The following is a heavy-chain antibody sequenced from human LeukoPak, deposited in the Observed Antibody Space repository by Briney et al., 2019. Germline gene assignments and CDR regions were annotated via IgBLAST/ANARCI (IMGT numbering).Heavy chain of an antibody. V-gene: IGHV3-23*01. J-gene: IGHJ3*02. CDR2: ISDSGGST. D-gene: IGHD2-15*01. Sequence: GGSLRLSCAASGFTFSSYAMSWVRQAPGKGPEWVSVISDSGGSTYYADSVKGRFTISRDNSKNTLYLQMNSLRAEDTAVYYCANNHIVVVVGAFDIWGQGTMVTVSS. CDR1: GFTFSSYA. CDR3: ANNHIVVVVGAFDI.